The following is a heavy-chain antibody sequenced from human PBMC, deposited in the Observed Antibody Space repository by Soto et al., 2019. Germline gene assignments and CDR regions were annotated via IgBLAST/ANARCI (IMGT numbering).Heavy chain of an antibody. Sequence: ASVKVSCKASGYTFTSYYMHWVRQAPGQGLEWMGIINPSGGSTSYAQKFQGRVTMTRDTSTSTVYMELSSLRSEDTAVYYCASEMPTHRGYSGGSPFYYWGQGTLVAVSS. CDR3: ASEMPTHRGYSGGSPFYY. V-gene: IGHV1-46*01. J-gene: IGHJ4*02. CDR1: GYTFTSYY. CDR2: INPSGGST. D-gene: IGHD2-15*01.